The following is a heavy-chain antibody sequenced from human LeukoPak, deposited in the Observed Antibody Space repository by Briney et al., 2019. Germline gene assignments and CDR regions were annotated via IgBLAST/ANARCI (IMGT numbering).Heavy chain of an antibody. V-gene: IGHV3-7*05. D-gene: IGHD3-16*01. J-gene: IGHJ4*02. CDR3: ARGGGRHVEY. CDR2: IKEDGSEK. CDR1: GFTFSSYW. Sequence: GGSLRLSCAASGFTFSSYWMSWVRRAPGKGRLWVANIKEDGSEKNYVDSVKGRFAISRDNATNSLYLQMNILRAEDTAVYYCARGGGRHVEYWGQGNLVTVSS.